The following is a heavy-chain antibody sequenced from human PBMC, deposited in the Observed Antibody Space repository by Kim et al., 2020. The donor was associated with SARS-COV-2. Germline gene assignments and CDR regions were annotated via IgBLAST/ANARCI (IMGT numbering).Heavy chain of an antibody. D-gene: IGHD5-12*01. V-gene: IGHV3-21*01. Sequence: GGSLRLSCAASGFTFSSYSMNWVRQAPGKGLEWVSSISSSSSYIYYADSVKGRFTISRDNAKNSLYLQMNSLRAEDTAVYYCARVGYSGYFFDYWGQGTLVTVSP. J-gene: IGHJ4*02. CDR1: GFTFSSYS. CDR2: ISSSSSYI. CDR3: ARVGYSGYFFDY.